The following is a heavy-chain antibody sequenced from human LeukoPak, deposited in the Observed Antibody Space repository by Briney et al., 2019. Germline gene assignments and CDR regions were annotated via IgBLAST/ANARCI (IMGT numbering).Heavy chain of an antibody. Sequence: ASVKVSCKASGYTFTGYYMHRVRQAPGQGLEWMGWINPNSGGTNYAQKFQGKVTMTRDTSISTAYMELSRLRSDDTAVYYCARGPRGGVAAAGTELDYWGQGTLVTVSS. V-gene: IGHV1-2*02. CDR1: GYTFTGYY. CDR3: ARGPRGGVAAAGTELDY. CDR2: INPNSGGT. D-gene: IGHD6-13*01. J-gene: IGHJ4*02.